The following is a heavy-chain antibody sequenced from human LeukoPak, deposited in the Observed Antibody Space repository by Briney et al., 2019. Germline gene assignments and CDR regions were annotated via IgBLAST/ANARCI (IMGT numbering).Heavy chain of an antibody. CDR2: ISGRGDST. CDR1: GFTFSNSG. V-gene: IGHV3-23*01. D-gene: IGHD3-3*01. Sequence: PGGSLRLSCAASGFTFSNSGMNWVRQAPGKGLEWVSTISGRGDSTYYADSVKGRFTSSRDNSKNTLYLQMNSLRAEDTAVYYCAKGAYYADWGQGTLVTVSS. CDR3: AKGAYYAD. J-gene: IGHJ4*02.